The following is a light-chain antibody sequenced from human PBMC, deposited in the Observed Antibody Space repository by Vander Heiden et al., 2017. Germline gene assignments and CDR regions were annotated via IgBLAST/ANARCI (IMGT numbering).Light chain of an antibody. J-gene: IGKJ4*01. V-gene: IGKV3-20*01. CDR1: QSVSSSY. CDR2: GAS. Sequence: EIVLTQSPGTLSLSPGERATLSCRASQSVSSSYFAWYQQKPGQAPRLLIYGASSRATGIPDRFSGSGSGTDFTLTISRLEPEDFAVYYCQHYDTSLTFGGGTKVEIK. CDR3: QHYDTSLT.